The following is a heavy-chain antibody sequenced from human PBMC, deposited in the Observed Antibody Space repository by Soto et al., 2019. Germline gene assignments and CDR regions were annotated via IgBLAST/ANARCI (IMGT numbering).Heavy chain of an antibody. D-gene: IGHD5-18*01. V-gene: IGHV4-34*01. CDR2: SNHRGRT. Sequence: QVQLQQWGEGLLKPSETLSLTCAVYGGSFSGYYWSWIRQPPGKGLEWIGESNHRGRTNYNPSRNSRVTHSVATSKNQFSLKLSSVTAADTAVYYCARGGNYGYVYWGQGTLVTVSS. CDR1: GGSFSGYY. CDR3: ARGGNYGYVY. J-gene: IGHJ4*02.